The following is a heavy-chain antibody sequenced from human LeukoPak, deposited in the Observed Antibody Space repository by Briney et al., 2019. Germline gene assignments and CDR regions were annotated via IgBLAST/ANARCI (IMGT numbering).Heavy chain of an antibody. Sequence: NSGGSLRLSCAASGFTFSSYSMNWVRQAPGKGLEWVSSISSSSSYIYYADSVKGRFTISGDNAKNSLYLQMNSLRAEDTAVYYCAKVARTWDYYGSGSPAEGAFDIWGQGTMVTVSS. V-gene: IGHV3-21*04. CDR1: GFTFSSYS. CDR3: AKVARTWDYYGSGSPAEGAFDI. J-gene: IGHJ3*02. CDR2: ISSSSSYI. D-gene: IGHD3-10*01.